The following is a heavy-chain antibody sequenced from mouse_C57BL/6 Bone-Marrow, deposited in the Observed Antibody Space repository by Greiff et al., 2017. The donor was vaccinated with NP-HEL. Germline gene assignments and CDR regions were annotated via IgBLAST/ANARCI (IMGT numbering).Heavy chain of an antibody. J-gene: IGHJ4*01. Sequence: QVQLQQSGAELVRPGTSVKMSCKASGYTFTNYWIGWAKQRPGHGLEWIGDIYPGGGYTNYNEKFKGKATLTADKSSSTAYMQFSSLTSEDSAIYYCARWDYDGSSYNAMDYWGQGTSVTVSS. CDR1: GYTFTNYW. CDR2: IYPGGGYT. CDR3: ARWDYDGSSYNAMDY. D-gene: IGHD1-1*01. V-gene: IGHV1-63*01.